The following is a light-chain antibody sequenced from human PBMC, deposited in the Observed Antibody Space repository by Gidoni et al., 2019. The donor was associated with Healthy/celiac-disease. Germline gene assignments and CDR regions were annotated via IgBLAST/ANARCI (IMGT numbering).Light chain of an antibody. V-gene: IGKV1-27*01. Sequence: DIQMTQSPSSLSASVGDRVLITCRASQGISNYLVWYQQKPGKVPKLLIYAASTLQSGVPSRFSGSGSGTDFTLTISSLQPEDVATYYCQKYNSALFTFXPXTKVDIK. CDR2: AAS. CDR1: QGISNY. CDR3: QKYNSALFT. J-gene: IGKJ3*01.